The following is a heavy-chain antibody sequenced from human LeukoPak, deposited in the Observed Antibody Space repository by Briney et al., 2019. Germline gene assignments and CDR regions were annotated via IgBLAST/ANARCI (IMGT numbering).Heavy chain of an antibody. CDR2: IYYSVST. V-gene: IGHV4-59*12. J-gene: IGHJ4*02. CDR3: ARVPTVTFFDH. D-gene: IGHD4-17*01. CDR1: GGSISSYY. Sequence: PSETLSLTCTVSGGSISSYYWSWIRQSPGKGLEWIGSIYYSVSTYDNPSLKSRVTISVDTSKNQFSLKLSSVTAADTAVYYCARVPTVTFFDHWGQGTLVTASS.